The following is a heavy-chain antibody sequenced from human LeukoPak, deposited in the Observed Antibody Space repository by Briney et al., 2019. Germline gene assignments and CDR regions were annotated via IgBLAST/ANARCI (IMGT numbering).Heavy chain of an antibody. D-gene: IGHD3-22*01. CDR3: ARDPTYDSSGYWADY. V-gene: IGHV1-69*04. Sequence: SVKVSCKASGGTFSSYTISWVRQAPGQGLEWMGRVIPILGIANYAQQFQGRVTITADESTSTAYMELSSLRSEDTAVYYCARDPTYDSSGYWADYWGQGTLVTVSS. CDR1: GGTFSSYT. J-gene: IGHJ4*02. CDR2: VIPILGIA.